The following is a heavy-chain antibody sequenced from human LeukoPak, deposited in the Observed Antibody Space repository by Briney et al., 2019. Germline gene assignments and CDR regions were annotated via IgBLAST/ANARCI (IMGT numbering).Heavy chain of an antibody. CDR3: ARGQFLEWLLPGDYYYGMDV. D-gene: IGHD3-3*01. Sequence: GASVTVSCKASGYTFTSYDINWVRQATGQGLEWMGWMNPNSGNTGYAQKFQGRGTMTRNTSISTAYMELSRLRSEDTAVYYCARGQFLEWLLPGDYYYGMDVWGQGTTVTVSS. CDR1: GYTFTSYD. CDR2: MNPNSGNT. J-gene: IGHJ6*02. V-gene: IGHV1-8*01.